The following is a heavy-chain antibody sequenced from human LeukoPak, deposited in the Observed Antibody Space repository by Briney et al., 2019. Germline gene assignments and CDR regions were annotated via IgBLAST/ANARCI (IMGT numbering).Heavy chain of an antibody. CDR1: GGSISSSSYY. V-gene: IGHV4-39*01. Sequence: SETLSLTCTVSGGSISSSSYYWGWIRQPPGKGLEWIGSIYYSGSTYYNPSLKSRVTISVDTSKNQFSLKLSSVTAADTAVYYCARTIEYSSSSYAFDIWGQGTMVTVSS. J-gene: IGHJ3*02. D-gene: IGHD6-6*01. CDR3: ARTIEYSSSSYAFDI. CDR2: IYYSGST.